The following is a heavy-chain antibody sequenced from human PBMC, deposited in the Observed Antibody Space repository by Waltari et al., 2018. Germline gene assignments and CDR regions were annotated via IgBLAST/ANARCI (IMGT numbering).Heavy chain of an antibody. J-gene: IGHJ5*02. CDR2: IYHSGNT. CDR3: ARGTHGFDP. Sequence: QVQLQESGPGLVEPSQTLSLTCTVFGGSISSGDYYWGWIRQPPGKGLEWIGFIYHSGNTHYNPSLKSRITMSVDTSKNQFSLNLNSVNAADTAVYYCARGTHGFDPWGQGPLVTVSS. CDR1: GGSISSGDYY. V-gene: IGHV4-30-4*08.